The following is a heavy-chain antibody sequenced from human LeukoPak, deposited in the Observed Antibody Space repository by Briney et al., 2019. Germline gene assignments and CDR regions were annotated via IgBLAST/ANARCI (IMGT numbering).Heavy chain of an antibody. CDR2: IYYSGST. V-gene: IGHV4-59*08. CDR1: GGSISSYY. Sequence: SETLSLTYTVSGGSISSYYWSWIRRPPGKGLEWTGCIYYSGSTNYNPSLKSRVTISVDTSKNQFSLKLSSVTAADTAVYYCARHWGPGYQLLWDFDYWGQGTLVTVSS. D-gene: IGHD2-2*01. CDR3: ARHWGPGYQLLWDFDY. J-gene: IGHJ4*02.